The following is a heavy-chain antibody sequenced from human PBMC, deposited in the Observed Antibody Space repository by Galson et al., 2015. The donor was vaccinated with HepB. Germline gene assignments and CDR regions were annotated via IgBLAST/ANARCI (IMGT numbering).Heavy chain of an antibody. Sequence: SLRLSCAASGFTFSSYWMSWVRQAPGKGLEWVANIKQDGSEKYYVDSVKGRFTISRDNAKNSLYLQMNSLRAEDTAVYYCARAGYYRWELAKPFDYWGQGTLVTVSS. CDR2: IKQDGSEK. J-gene: IGHJ4*02. D-gene: IGHD1-26*01. CDR1: GFTFSSYW. CDR3: ARAGYYRWELAKPFDY. V-gene: IGHV3-7*03.